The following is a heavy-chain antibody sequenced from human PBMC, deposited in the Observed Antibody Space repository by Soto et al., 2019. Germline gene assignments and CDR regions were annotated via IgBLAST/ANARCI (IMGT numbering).Heavy chain of an antibody. CDR2: IIPIFGTA. CDR1: GGTFSSYA. D-gene: IGHD6-6*01. CDR3: ARGISSPSIAAPFDY. V-gene: IGHV1-69*12. J-gene: IGHJ4*02. Sequence: QVQLVQSGAEVKKPGSSVKVSCKASGGTFSSYAISWVRQAPGQGLEWMGGIIPIFGTANYAQKFQGRVTITADEFKSTAYMELSSLRSEDTAVYYCARGISSPSIAAPFDYWGQGTLVTVSS.